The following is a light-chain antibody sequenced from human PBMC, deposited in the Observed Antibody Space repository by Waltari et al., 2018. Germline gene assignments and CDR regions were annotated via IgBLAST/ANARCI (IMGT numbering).Light chain of an antibody. CDR1: QSILTW. V-gene: IGKV1-5*03. CDR3: QQYSTHYT. Sequence: IQMTQSPSTLSASVGDRVSITCRASQSILTWLAWYQQKPGKAPKLLIYKASNLQSGVPSRFSGSRSGTEITLTISSLQPDDFATYYCQQYSTHYTFGQGTKVE. CDR2: KAS. J-gene: IGKJ2*01.